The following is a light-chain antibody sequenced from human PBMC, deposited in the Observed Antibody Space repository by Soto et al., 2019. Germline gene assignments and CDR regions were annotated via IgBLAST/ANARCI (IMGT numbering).Light chain of an antibody. CDR2: DAS. Sequence: EIVLTQSPATLSLSPGERATLSCRASQSVSDYLAWYQQKPGQPPRLLIYDASKRATGIPPRFSGSGSTTDFTLTISSLEPEDFATYYCQQSYSTPITFGQGTRLEIK. CDR3: QQSYSTPIT. CDR1: QSVSDY. J-gene: IGKJ5*01. V-gene: IGKV3-11*01.